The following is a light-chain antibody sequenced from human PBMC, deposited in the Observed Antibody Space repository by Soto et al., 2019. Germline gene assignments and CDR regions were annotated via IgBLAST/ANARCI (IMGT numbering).Light chain of an antibody. Sequence: EIVLTQSPGTLSLSPGERATLSCRASQFLISVYLAWYQQRPGQAPRLLIYGASIRATGIPDRFSGSGSGTDFTLTISRLEPEDFTVYYCQQYGSPTWTFGQGTKVDIK. V-gene: IGKV3-20*01. CDR2: GAS. J-gene: IGKJ1*01. CDR1: QFLISVY. CDR3: QQYGSPTWT.